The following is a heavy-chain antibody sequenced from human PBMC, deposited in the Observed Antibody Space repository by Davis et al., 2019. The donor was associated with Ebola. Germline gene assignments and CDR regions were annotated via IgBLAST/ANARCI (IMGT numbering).Heavy chain of an antibody. D-gene: IGHD3-3*01. V-gene: IGHV1-69*06. J-gene: IGHJ6*02. CDR1: GYTFTGYY. CDR2: IIPIFGTA. CDR3: ARDGYYDFWTPYYGMDV. Sequence: SVKVSCKASGYTFTGYYMHWVRQAPGQGLEWMGGIIPIFGTANYAQKFQGRVTITADKSTSTAYMELSSLRSEDTAVYYCARDGYYDFWTPYYGMDVWGQGTTVTVSS.